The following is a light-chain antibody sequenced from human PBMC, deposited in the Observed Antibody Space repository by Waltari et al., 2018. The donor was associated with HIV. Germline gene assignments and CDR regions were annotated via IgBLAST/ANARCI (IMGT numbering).Light chain of an antibody. CDR3: QQTDSTPYT. V-gene: IGKV1-39*01. J-gene: IGKJ2*01. CDR2: AAS. CDR1: QSVSSY. Sequence: DIQMTQSPSSLSASVGDRVTITCRPSQSVSSYLNWYQQKPGKAPNLLIYAASSLQSGVPSRFSGSGSGTDFTLTISSLQPEDFATYYCQQTDSTPYTFGQGTKLEIK.